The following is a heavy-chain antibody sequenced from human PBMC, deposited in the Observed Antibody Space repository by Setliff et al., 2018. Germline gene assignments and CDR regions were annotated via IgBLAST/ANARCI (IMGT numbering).Heavy chain of an antibody. J-gene: IGHJ6*02. D-gene: IGHD3-16*01. CDR3: SRFGLYYDAAYGGGDYYYYGMDV. Sequence: ASVKVSCTASGYNFTSYGFSWVRQAPGQGLEWVGWISGYNGNTNYAQKVQGRVTMTTDTTTGTIYMELRSLRADDTAVYYCSRFGLYYDAAYGGGDYYYYGMDVWGQGTTVTVSS. CDR1: GYNFTSYG. V-gene: IGHV1-18*01. CDR2: ISGYNGNT.